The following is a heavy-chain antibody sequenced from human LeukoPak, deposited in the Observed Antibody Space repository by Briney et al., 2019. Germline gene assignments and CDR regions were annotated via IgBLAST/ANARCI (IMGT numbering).Heavy chain of an antibody. CDR1: GYTFTSYY. J-gene: IGHJ6*04. D-gene: IGHD1-1*01. CDR2: INPSGGST. Sequence: GASEKVSCKASGYTFTSYYMHWVRQAPGQGLEWMGIINPSGGSTSYAQKFQGRVTMTRDTSTSTVYMELSSLKASDTAMYYCARQGYNWNDGEVYYYYGMDVWGKGTTVTVSS. CDR3: ARQGYNWNDGEVYYYYGMDV. V-gene: IGHV1-46*01.